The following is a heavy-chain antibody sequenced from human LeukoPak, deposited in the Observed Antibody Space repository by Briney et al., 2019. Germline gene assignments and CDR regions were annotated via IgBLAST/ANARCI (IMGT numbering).Heavy chain of an antibody. Sequence: SETLSLTCTVSGGSISSYYWSWIRQHPGKGLEWIGYIYYSGSTNYNPSLKSRVTISVDTSKNQFSLKLSSVTAADTAVYYCARAAVTPHYYYGMDVWGQGTTVTVSS. J-gene: IGHJ6*02. V-gene: IGHV4-59*08. CDR3: ARAAVTPHYYYGMDV. D-gene: IGHD4-17*01. CDR2: IYYSGST. CDR1: GGSISSYY.